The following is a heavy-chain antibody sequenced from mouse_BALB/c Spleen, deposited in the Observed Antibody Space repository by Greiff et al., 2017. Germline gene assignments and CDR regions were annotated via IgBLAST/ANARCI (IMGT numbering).Heavy chain of an antibody. V-gene: IGHV5-9-4*01. Sequence: EVMLVESGGGLVKPGGSLKLSCAASGFTFSSYAMSWVRQSPEKRLEWVAEISSGGSYTYYPDTVTGRFTISRDNAKNTLYLEMSSLRSEDTAMYYCAREAWLRYFDYWGQGTTLTVAS. CDR2: ISSGGSYT. J-gene: IGHJ2*01. D-gene: IGHD2-2*01. CDR3: AREAWLRYFDY. CDR1: GFTFSSYA.